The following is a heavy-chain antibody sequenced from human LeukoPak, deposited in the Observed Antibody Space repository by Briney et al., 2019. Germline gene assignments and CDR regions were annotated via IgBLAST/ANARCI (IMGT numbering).Heavy chain of an antibody. J-gene: IGHJ6*03. Sequence: SETLSLTCNVSGGSISGYHWSWIRQPPGKGLEWLGYIYYSGSSNYNPSLKSRVTISADTSKNQFSLKLSSVTAADTAVYYCARVPRSYYYYYYMGVWGKGTTVTVSS. CDR3: ARVPRSYYYYYYMGV. CDR1: GGSISGYH. CDR2: IYYSGSS. V-gene: IGHV4-59*01.